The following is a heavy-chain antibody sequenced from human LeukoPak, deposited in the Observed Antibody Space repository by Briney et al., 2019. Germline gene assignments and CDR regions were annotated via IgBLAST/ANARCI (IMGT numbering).Heavy chain of an antibody. V-gene: IGHV1-46*01. CDR2: INPSGGST. CDR3: ARVYYYDSSGYRGHYYFDY. CDR1: GYTFTSYY. J-gene: IGHJ4*02. D-gene: IGHD3-22*01. Sequence: ASLKVSCKASGYTFTSYYMHCVRQAPGQGLEWMGIINPSGGSTSYAQKFQGRVTMTRDTSTSTVYMELSSLRSEDTAVYYCARVYYYDSSGYRGHYYFDYWGQGTLVTVSS.